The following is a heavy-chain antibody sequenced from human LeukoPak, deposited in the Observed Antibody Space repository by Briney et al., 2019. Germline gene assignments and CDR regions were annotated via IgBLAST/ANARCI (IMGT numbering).Heavy chain of an antibody. Sequence: GASVKVSCKASGGTFSSYAISWVRQAPGQGLEWMGGIIPIFGTANYAQKFQGRVTITADESTSTAYMELSSLRSEDTAVYYCASGDYYGSGSYYIYFDYWGQGTLVTVSS. CDR2: IIPIFGTA. CDR1: GGTFSSYA. V-gene: IGHV1-69*13. CDR3: ASGDYYGSGSYYIYFDY. D-gene: IGHD3-10*01. J-gene: IGHJ4*02.